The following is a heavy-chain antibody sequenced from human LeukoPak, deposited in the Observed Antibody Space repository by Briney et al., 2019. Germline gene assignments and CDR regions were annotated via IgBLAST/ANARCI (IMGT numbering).Heavy chain of an antibody. CDR1: ILPYSNFW. J-gene: IGHJ4*02. D-gene: IGHD3-9*01. V-gene: IGHV3-7*01. CDR2: IKEDGSEP. CDR3: ARAILTGMDYFYY. Sequence: GGSLSLSCALSILPYSNFWTRCVPHARGRGEECVANIKEDGSEPYSEDSVKSRCTISRNNAKNSLYLQMNSLRAEDTAVYYCARAILTGMDYFYYWGRGTLVTVSS.